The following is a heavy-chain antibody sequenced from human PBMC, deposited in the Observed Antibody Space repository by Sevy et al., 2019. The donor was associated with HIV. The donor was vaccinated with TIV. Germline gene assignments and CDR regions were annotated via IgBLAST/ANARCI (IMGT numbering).Heavy chain of an antibody. V-gene: IGHV3-23*01. CDR2: LSFGCGEI. Sequence: GESLKISCADSGFTFSKYSMSWVRQPPGKGLEWVSTLSFGCGEINYADSVKGRFTISRDNSKSSVYLQMNNLRPEDTAVYYCAREGCTKPHDYWGQGTLVTVSS. D-gene: IGHD2-8*01. CDR1: GFTFSKYS. J-gene: IGHJ4*02. CDR3: AREGCTKPHDY.